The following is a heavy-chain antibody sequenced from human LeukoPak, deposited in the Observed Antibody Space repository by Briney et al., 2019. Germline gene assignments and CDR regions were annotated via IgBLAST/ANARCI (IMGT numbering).Heavy chain of an antibody. CDR3: ARVGLYDSSGYYRL. Sequence: GASVKVSCKASGYAFTSYGISWVRQAPGQGLEWMGWISAYNGNTNYAQKLQGRVTMTTDTSTSTAYMELRSLRSDDTAVYYCARVGLYDSSGYYRLWGQGTLVTVSS. J-gene: IGHJ4*02. D-gene: IGHD3-22*01. V-gene: IGHV1-18*01. CDR2: ISAYNGNT. CDR1: GYAFTSYG.